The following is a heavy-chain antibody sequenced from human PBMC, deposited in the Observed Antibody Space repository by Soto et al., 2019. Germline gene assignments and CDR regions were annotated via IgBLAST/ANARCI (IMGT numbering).Heavy chain of an antibody. CDR3: ASGKTQMTQDRMGFYYYMYV. J-gene: IGHJ6*03. D-gene: IGHD1-26*01. V-gene: IGHV1-69*08. CDR1: GDTFNDRP. Sequence: QVQLVQSGAEVKKPGSSVKISCTASGDTFNDRPFTWVRRAPGQGLEWMGRVIPLLDASNYAEKFQDRVTITADKSTTTAYMELSGLKSEDSAIYYCASGKTQMTQDRMGFYYYMYVWGKGTTVTVSS. CDR2: VIPLLDAS.